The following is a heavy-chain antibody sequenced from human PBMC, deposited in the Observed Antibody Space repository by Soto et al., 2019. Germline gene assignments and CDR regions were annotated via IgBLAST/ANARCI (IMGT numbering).Heavy chain of an antibody. J-gene: IGHJ4*02. CDR2: IWFDGNKR. D-gene: IGHD2-2*01. V-gene: IGHV3-33*01. CDR3: ARDSCGVTNCYGHFDF. CDR1: GFSFSSYG. Sequence: GGSLRLSCAASGFSFSSYGMHWVRQAPGKGLEWVAIIWFDGNKRYYAESVKGRFTVSRDNSKNTMYLQMTSLRVEDTAVYYCARDSCGVTNCYGHFDFWGQGSLVTVSS.